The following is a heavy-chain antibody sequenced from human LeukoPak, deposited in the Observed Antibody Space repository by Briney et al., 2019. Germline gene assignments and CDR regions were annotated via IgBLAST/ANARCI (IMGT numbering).Heavy chain of an antibody. Sequence: ASVKVSFKASGYTFTSYGISWVRQAPGQGLEWMGWISAYNGNTNYAQKLQGRVTMTTDTSTSTAYMELRSLRSDDTAVYYCARGVVVPAAKYDSLHTYGSDYWGQGTLVTVSS. CDR3: ARGVVVPAAKYDSLHTYGSDY. CDR2: ISAYNGNT. V-gene: IGHV1-18*01. D-gene: IGHD2-2*01. CDR1: GYTFTSYG. J-gene: IGHJ4*02.